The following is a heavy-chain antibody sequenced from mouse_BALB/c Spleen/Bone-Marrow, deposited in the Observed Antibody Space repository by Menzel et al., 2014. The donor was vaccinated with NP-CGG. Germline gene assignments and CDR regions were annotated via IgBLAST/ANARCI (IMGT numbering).Heavy chain of an antibody. D-gene: IGHD2-3*01. CDR1: GYTFSSYV. CDR3: ARRRDDGYYRWAY. J-gene: IGHJ2*01. Sequence: VQLQQSGPELVKPGASVKMSCKASGYTFSSYVMHWVKQKPGQGLEWIGGINPYNDGTKYNEKFKGKATLTSDKSSSTAYMELSSLTSEDSAVYYCARRRDDGYYRWAYWGQGTTLTVSS. CDR2: INPYNDGT. V-gene: IGHV1-14*01.